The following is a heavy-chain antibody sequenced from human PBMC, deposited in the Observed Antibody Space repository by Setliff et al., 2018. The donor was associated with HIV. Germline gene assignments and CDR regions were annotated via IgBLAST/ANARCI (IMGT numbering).Heavy chain of an antibody. CDR1: GDTFSNVL. CDR3: ASGSGYCTNGVCYIGVHKIPDRYYSDY. J-gene: IGHJ4*02. D-gene: IGHD2-8*01. Sequence: SVKVSCKASGDTFSNVLITWVRQAPGQGLEWVGGFIPLYGSRNYAQRFQGGVSMTTDGVMSTAYMELSSLTPDDTAVYYCASGSGYCTNGVCYIGVHKIPDRYYSDYWGQGTLVTVSS. V-gene: IGHV1-69*05. CDR2: FIPLYGSR.